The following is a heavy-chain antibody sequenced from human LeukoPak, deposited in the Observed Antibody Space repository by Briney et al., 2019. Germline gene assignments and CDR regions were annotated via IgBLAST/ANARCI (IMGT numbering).Heavy chain of an antibody. CDR1: GFTFTNYN. V-gene: IGHV3-21*01. CDR3: ARIPNSANFPNWFDP. J-gene: IGHJ5*02. D-gene: IGHD4/OR15-4a*01. CDR2: ISGTNSYI. Sequence: PGGSLRLSCAASGFTFTNYNMNWVRHAPGKGLEWVSSISGTNSYIYYADSVKGRFNISRDNDKNSLYLQMNSLRAEDTAVYYCARIPNSANFPNWFDPWGQGTLVTVSS.